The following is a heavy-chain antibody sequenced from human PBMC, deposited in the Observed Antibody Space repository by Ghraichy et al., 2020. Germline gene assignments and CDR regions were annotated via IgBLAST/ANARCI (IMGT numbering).Heavy chain of an antibody. CDR3: ARDEKSGSPLSPDNYYGMDV. Sequence: GGSLRLSCVASGFTFSDYSMNWVRQAPGKGLEWVSYIRSSRNIIYYADSVKGRFTISRDNARNSLFLQMNSLRADDTAVYYCARDEKSGSPLSPDNYYGMDVWGQGTTVTVSS. J-gene: IGHJ6*02. D-gene: IGHD3-10*01. V-gene: IGHV3-48*04. CDR2: IRSSRNII. CDR1: GFTFSDYS.